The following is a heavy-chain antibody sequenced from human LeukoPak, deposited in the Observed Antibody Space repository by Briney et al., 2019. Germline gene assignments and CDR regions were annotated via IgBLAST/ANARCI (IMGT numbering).Heavy chain of an antibody. CDR3: ARVTLGLVPNRDAFDI. Sequence: PSETLSLTCTVSGGSISSYYWSWIRQPAGKGLEWIGRIYTGGSTNYNPSLKSRVTMSVDTSKNQFSLKLSSVTAADTAVYYCARVTLGLVPNRDAFDIWGQGTMVTVSS. J-gene: IGHJ3*02. CDR1: GGSISSYY. CDR2: IYTGGST. D-gene: IGHD6-6*01. V-gene: IGHV4-4*07.